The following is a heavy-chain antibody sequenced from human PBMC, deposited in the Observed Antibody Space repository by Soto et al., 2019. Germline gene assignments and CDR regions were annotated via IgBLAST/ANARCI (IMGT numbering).Heavy chain of an antibody. CDR2: MNPNSGNT. D-gene: IGHD3-9*01. CDR3: ARTYYDILTGYYPTPYYFDY. J-gene: IGHJ4*02. CDR1: GYTFTSYD. V-gene: IGHV1-8*01. Sequence: ASVKVSCKXSGYTFTSYDINWVRQATGQGLEWMGWMNPNSGNTGYPQKFQGRVTMTRNTSTSTVYMELSSLRSEDTAVYYCARTYYDILTGYYPTPYYFDYWGQGTLVTVSS.